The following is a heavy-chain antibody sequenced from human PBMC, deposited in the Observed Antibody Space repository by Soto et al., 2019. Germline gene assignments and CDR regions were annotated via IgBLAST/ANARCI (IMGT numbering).Heavy chain of an antibody. CDR1: GFTFSSDW. J-gene: IGHJ4*02. Sequence: GGSLRLSCASSGFTFSSDWMTWVRQAPGKGLEWVANIRKDGSKTSYLDSVRGRFTISRDNAQSSLYLQMDSLRAEDTALYYCARDRYYDSSGYLPLDYWGQGTLVTVSS. D-gene: IGHD3-22*01. V-gene: IGHV3-7*05. CDR3: ARDRYYDSSGYLPLDY. CDR2: IRKDGSKT.